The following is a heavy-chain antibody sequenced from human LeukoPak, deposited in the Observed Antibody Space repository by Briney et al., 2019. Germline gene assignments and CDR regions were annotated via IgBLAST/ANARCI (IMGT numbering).Heavy chain of an antibody. CDR1: GGSFSGYY. CDR3: ARRAALDAFDI. V-gene: IGHV4-59*10. CDR2: IYTSGST. D-gene: IGHD6-25*01. Sequence: SETPSLTCAVYGGSFSGYYWSWIRQPAGKGLEWIGRIYTSGSTNYNPSLKSRVTMSVDTSKNQFSLKLSSVTAADTAVYYCARRAALDAFDIWGQGTMVTVSS. J-gene: IGHJ3*02.